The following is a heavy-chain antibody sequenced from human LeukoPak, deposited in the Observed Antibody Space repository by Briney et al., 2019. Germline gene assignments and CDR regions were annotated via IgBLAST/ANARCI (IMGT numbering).Heavy chain of an antibody. J-gene: IGHJ4*02. CDR1: GDSISSNSHY. CDR2: IYYSGST. D-gene: IGHD6-13*01. V-gene: IGHV4-61*05. CDR3: ASYMVAAGTKYYFDR. Sequence: SETLSLTCTVSGDSISSNSHYSGWIRQPPGKGLEWIGYIYYSGSTNYNPSLKSRVTISVDTSKNQFSLKLSSVTATDTAVYYCASYMVAAGTKYYFDRWGQGTLVTVSS.